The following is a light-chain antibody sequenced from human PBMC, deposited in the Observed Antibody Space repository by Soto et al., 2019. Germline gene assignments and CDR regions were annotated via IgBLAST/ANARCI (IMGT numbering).Light chain of an antibody. CDR3: CSYTSSSTHV. J-gene: IGLJ1*01. V-gene: IGLV2-14*03. Sequence: QSALTQPASVSGSPGQSITISCTGTSSDVGGYNFVSWYQQHPGKVPKLMIFDVNRRPSGVSDRFSGSKSGNTASLTISDLXAEXXGDYYCCSYTSSSTHVFGRGTKLPVX. CDR1: SSDVGGYNF. CDR2: DVN.